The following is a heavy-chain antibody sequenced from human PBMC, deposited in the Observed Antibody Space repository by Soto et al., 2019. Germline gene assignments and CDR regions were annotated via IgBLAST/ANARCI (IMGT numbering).Heavy chain of an antibody. CDR3: ATGRISRGLDV. CDR2: IYSRGTT. Sequence: TLSLTCSVSGGTISSYYWSWIRQPPGKGLEWIGYIYSRGTTSYNPSLKSRATILVDTSKNQFSLGLTSVTATDTAVYYCATGRISRGLDVWGQGTTVTVSS. V-gene: IGHV4-59*12. CDR1: GGTISSYY. J-gene: IGHJ6*02.